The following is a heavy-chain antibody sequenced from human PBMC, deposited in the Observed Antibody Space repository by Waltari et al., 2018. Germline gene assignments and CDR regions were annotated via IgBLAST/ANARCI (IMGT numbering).Heavy chain of an antibody. V-gene: IGHV3-30*18. J-gene: IGHJ6*02. CDR2: ISYDGSNK. CDR3: AKEVYYGLDV. Sequence: QAQLVESGGGEVQPGRSLRLYCAAAGLPFSSTALEWVRQAPGKGLEGVAIISYDGSNKYYADSVKGRFTISRDNSKNTLYLEMNSLRAEDTAVYYCAKEVYYGLDVWGRGTTVTVSS. CDR1: GLPFSSTA.